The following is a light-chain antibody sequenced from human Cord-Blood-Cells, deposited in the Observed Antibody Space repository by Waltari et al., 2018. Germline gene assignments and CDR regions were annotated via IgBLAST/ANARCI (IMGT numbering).Light chain of an antibody. J-gene: IGKJ2*01. Sequence: EIVLTESPCTLSLSPGARATLSCRASQSVSSSYLAWYQQKPGQAPRLLTYGASSRATGIPDRFSGSGSGTDFTLTISRLEPEDFAVYYCQQYGSSPRTFGQGTKLEIK. CDR3: QQYGSSPRT. CDR2: GAS. V-gene: IGKV3-20*01. CDR1: QSVSSSY.